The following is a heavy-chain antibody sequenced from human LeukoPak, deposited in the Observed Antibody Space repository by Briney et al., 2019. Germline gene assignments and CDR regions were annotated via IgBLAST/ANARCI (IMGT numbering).Heavy chain of an antibody. V-gene: IGHV3-30*04. D-gene: IGHD3-22*01. Sequence: PGGSLRLSCAASGFTFSSYAMHWVRQAPGKGLEWVAVISYDGSNKYYADSVKGRFTISRDNSKNTLYLQMNSLRAEDTAVYYCARDLPVYYDSPGALGYWGQGTLVTVSS. J-gene: IGHJ4*02. CDR3: ARDLPVYYDSPGALGY. CDR1: GFTFSSYA. CDR2: ISYDGSNK.